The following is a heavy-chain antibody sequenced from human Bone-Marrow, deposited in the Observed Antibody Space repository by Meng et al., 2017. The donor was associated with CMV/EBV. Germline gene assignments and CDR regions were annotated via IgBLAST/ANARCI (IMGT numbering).Heavy chain of an antibody. CDR3: ARAKLRFLEWLLMSRYGMDV. Sequence: ASEKVSCKASGYTFTSYDINWVRQATGQGLEWMGWMNPNSGNTGYAQKFQGRVTMTRNTSISTAYMELSSLRSEDTAVYYCARAKLRFLEWLLMSRYGMDVWGQGTTVTVSS. V-gene: IGHV1-8*01. CDR1: GYTFTSYD. CDR2: MNPNSGNT. D-gene: IGHD3-3*01. J-gene: IGHJ6*02.